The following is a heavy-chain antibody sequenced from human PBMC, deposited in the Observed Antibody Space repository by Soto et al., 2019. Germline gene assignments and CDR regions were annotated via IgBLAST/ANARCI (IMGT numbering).Heavy chain of an antibody. CDR2: ISGSGGST. D-gene: IGHD1-1*01. CDR1: GFTFSSYA. J-gene: IGHJ6*02. Sequence: SLRLSCAASGFTFSSYAMSWVRQAPGKGLEWVSAISGSGGSTYYADSVKGRFTISGDNSKNTLYLQMNSLRAEDTAVYYCAKDLRYPTPYYGMDVWGQGTTVTSP. V-gene: IGHV3-23*01. CDR3: AKDLRYPTPYYGMDV.